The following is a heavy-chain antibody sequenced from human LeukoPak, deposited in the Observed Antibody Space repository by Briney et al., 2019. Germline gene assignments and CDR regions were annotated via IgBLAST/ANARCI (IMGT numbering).Heavy chain of an antibody. V-gene: IGHV3-11*01. J-gene: IGHJ5*02. Sequence: GGSLRLSCAASGFTFSDYYMSWIRQAPGKGLEWVSDISSSGSTIYYADSVKGRFTISRDNAKNSLYLQMNSLRAEDTAVYYCARSMGHWNLNWFDPWGQGTLVTVSS. CDR2: ISSSGSTI. CDR3: ARSMGHWNLNWFDP. D-gene: IGHD1-1*01. CDR1: GFTFSDYY.